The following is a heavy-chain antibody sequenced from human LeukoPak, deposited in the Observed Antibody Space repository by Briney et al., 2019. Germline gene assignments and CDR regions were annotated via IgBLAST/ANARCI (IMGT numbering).Heavy chain of an antibody. J-gene: IGHJ4*02. CDR2: IKQDGSEK. CDR1: GFTFSSYW. CDR3: TRGSGRSSWFPIFDS. D-gene: IGHD6-13*01. Sequence: PGGSLRLSCAASGFTFSSYWMSWVRQAPGKGLEWVANIKQDGSEKYYVDSVKGRFTISRDNAKNSLYLQMNNLRAEDTAIYYCTRGSGRSSWFPIFDSWGQGTLVTVSS. V-gene: IGHV3-7*03.